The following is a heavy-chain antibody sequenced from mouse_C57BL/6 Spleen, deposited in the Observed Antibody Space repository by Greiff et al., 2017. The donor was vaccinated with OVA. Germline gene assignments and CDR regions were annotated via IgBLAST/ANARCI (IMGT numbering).Heavy chain of an antibody. J-gene: IGHJ3*01. CDR2: IDPSDSYT. V-gene: IGHV1-50*01. Sequence: VQLQQPGAELVKPGASVKLSCKASGYTFTSYWMQWVKQRPGQGLEWIGEIDPSDSYTNYNQKFKGKATLTVDTSSSTAYMQLSSLTSEDSAVYYCARDYGNGFAYWGQGTLVTVSA. CDR1: GYTFTSYW. D-gene: IGHD2-1*01. CDR3: ARDYGNGFAY.